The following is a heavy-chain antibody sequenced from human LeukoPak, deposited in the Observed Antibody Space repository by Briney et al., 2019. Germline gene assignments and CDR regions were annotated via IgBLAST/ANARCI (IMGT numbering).Heavy chain of an antibody. J-gene: IGHJ3*02. CDR1: GFSVSNNY. D-gene: IGHD1-1*01. Sequence: PGGSLRLSCAASGFSVSNNYMSWVRQPPGKGLEWVSVIYSGGSTYYADSVKGRFTIPRDNSKNTLYLQVNSLRAEDTAVYYCASNLGARNAFDIWGQGTMVTVSS. CDR2: IYSGGST. V-gene: IGHV3-53*01. CDR3: ASNLGARNAFDI.